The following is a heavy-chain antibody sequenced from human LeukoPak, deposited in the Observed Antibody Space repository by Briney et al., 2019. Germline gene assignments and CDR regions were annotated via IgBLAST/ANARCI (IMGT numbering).Heavy chain of an antibody. V-gene: IGHV3-66*01. CDR1: GFTVSSNY. CDR3: ARVAASYGMDV. J-gene: IGHJ6*02. Sequence: GGSLRLSCAASGFTVSSNYMSWARQAPGKGLEWVSVIYSGGSTYYADSVKGRFTISRDNSKNTLYLQMNSLRAEDTAVYYCARVAASYGMDVWGQGTTVTVSS. CDR2: IYSGGST.